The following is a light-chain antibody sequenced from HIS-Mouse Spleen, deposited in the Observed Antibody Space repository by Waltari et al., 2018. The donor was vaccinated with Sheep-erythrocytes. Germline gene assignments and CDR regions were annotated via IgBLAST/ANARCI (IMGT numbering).Light chain of an antibody. J-gene: IGLJ3*02. CDR1: SSDVGSYNL. V-gene: IGLV2-23*01. CDR3: CSYAGSSTPWV. CDR2: EGR. Sequence: QSALTQPASVSGSPGQSITISCTGTSSDVGSYNLVSWYQQHPGKAPKLMIYEGRKRPSGVSNRFSGFKAGNTASLTISGLQAEDVADYYCCSYAGSSTPWVFGGGTKLTVL.